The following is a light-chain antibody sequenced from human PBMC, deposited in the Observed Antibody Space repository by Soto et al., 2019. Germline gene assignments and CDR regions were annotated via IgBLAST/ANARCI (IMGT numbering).Light chain of an antibody. V-gene: IGKV3-11*01. J-gene: IGKJ5*01. CDR3: QQRRDWPPIT. Sequence: ETVLTQFPATLSLSPGERATLSCRASQSVGTSLAWYQQKPGQSPRLVIYDASYRATGIPARFSGSGSGTDFTLTIRSLEPEDFAVYYCQQRRDWPPITFGQGTRLEIK. CDR1: QSVGTS. CDR2: DAS.